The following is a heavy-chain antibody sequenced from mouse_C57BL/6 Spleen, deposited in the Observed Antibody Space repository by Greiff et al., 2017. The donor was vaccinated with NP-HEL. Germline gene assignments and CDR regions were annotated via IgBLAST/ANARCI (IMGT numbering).Heavy chain of an antibody. J-gene: IGHJ3*01. CDR1: GYTFTSYW. CDR3: ARGDDYDGGWFAY. Sequence: QVQLQQPGAELVRPGSSVKLSCKASGYTFTSYWMDWVKQRPGQGLEWIGNIYPSDSETHYNQKFKDKATLTVDKSSSTAYMQLSSLTSEDSAVYYCARGDDYDGGWFAYWGQGTLVTVSA. V-gene: IGHV1-61*01. D-gene: IGHD2-4*01. CDR2: IYPSDSET.